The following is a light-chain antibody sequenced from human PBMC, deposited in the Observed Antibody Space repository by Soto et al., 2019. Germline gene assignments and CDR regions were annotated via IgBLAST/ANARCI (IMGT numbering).Light chain of an antibody. CDR1: ISNIGNNY. CDR3: AAWDDTVRSYV. V-gene: IGLV1-47*01. CDR2: RND. J-gene: IGLJ1*01. Sequence: QYVLTQPPSVSGTPGQRVTISCSGSISNIGNNYVYWFQQLPGTAPKVLSNRNDQRPSGVPDRFSGSKSGTSASLAISGLRSEDEAEYYCAAWDDTVRSYVFGTGTQLTVL.